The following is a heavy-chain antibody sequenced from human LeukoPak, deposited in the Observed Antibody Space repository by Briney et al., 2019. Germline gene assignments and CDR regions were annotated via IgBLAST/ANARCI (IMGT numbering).Heavy chain of an antibody. CDR1: GFTFSSYW. V-gene: IGHV3-74*01. CDR3: ARDPVIVATTHNWFDP. D-gene: IGHD5-12*01. J-gene: IGHJ5*02. Sequence: GGSLRLSCAASGFTFSSYWMHWVRQAPGKGLVWVSRINSDGNSTSYADSVKGRFTISRDNAKNTLYLQMNSLRAEDTAVYYCARDPVIVATTHNWFDPWGQGSLVTVSS. CDR2: INSDGNST.